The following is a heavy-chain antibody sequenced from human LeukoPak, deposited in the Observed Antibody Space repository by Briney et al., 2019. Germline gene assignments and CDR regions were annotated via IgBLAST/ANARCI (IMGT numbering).Heavy chain of an antibody. D-gene: IGHD6-19*01. CDR3: ARQWLING. J-gene: IGHJ4*02. CDR1: GFTFSSYS. Sequence: GGSLRLSCAASGFTFSSYSMNWVRQAPGKGLEWVSSISESGGTTDYADSVKGRFTISRDNSKNTLYLQMNSLRAEDTAVYYCARQWLINGWGQGILVTVSS. CDR2: ISESGGTT. V-gene: IGHV3-23*01.